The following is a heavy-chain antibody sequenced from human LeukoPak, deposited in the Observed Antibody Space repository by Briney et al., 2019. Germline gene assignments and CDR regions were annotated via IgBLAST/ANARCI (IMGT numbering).Heavy chain of an antibody. D-gene: IGHD2-15*01. V-gene: IGHV3-23*01. CDR2: ICGSGGDT. J-gene: IGHJ4*02. CDR3: AKGGGDSCYSVNDY. Sequence: GGSLRLSCAASGFTFSSYAMSWVRQAPGKGLEWVSVICGSGGDTYYADSVKGRFTISRGNSKNALYLQMNSLRAEDTAVYYCAKGGGDSCYSVNDYRGQGTLVTVSS. CDR1: GFTFSSYA.